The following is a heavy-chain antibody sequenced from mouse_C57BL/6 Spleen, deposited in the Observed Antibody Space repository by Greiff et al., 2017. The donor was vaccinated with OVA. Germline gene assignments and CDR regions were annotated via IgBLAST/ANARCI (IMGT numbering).Heavy chain of an antibody. CDR1: EYEFPSHD. V-gene: IGHV5-2*01. CDR2: INSDGGST. J-gene: IGHJ1*03. D-gene: IGHD2-5*01. CDR3: AREENSNGNWYFDV. Sequence: EVKVVESGGGLVQPGESLKLSCESNEYEFPSHDMSWVRKTPEKRLELVAAINSDGGSTYYPDTMERRFIISRDNTKKTLYLHMSSLRSEDTALYYCAREENSNGNWYFDVWGTGTTVTVSS.